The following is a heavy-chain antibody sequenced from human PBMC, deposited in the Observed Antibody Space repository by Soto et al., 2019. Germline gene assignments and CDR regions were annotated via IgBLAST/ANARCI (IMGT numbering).Heavy chain of an antibody. CDR3: ARDPMTTVAGGYGMDV. CDR1: GFTFSSYS. D-gene: IGHD4-17*01. V-gene: IGHV3-21*01. Sequence: ESGGGLVKPGGSLRLSCAASGFTFSSYSMNWVRQAPGKGLEWVSSISSSSSYIYYADSVKGRFTISRDNAKNSLYLQMNSLRAEDTAVYYCARDPMTTVAGGYGMDVWGPGTTVTVSS. CDR2: ISSSSSYI. J-gene: IGHJ6*02.